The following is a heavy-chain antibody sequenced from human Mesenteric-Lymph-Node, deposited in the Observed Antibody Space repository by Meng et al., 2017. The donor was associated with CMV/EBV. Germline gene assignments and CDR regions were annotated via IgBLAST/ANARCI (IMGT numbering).Heavy chain of an antibody. CDR2: ITSSSDYI. D-gene: IGHD1-14*01. V-gene: IGHV3-21*01. J-gene: IGHJ4*02. CDR3: ADMGPDDY. CDR1: GFTFSTYS. Sequence: GGSLRLSCAASGFTFSTYSMNWVRQAPGKGLEWVSSITSSSDYIYYADSVKGRFTISRDNAKNSLYLQMNSLRAEDTAVYYCADMGPDDYWGQGTLVTVSS.